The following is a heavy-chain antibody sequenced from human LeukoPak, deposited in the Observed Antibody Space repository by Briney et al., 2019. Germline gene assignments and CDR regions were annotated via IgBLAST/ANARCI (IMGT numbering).Heavy chain of an antibody. CDR2: IKQDGSDK. CDR1: GFIFSNYG. J-gene: IGHJ4*02. D-gene: IGHD5-18*01. Sequence: GGSLRLSCAASGFIFSNYGMNWVRQAPGKGLEWVASIKQDGSDKFYMDSVRGRTTISRDNAKNFLYLRVDSLRAEDTAVYYCTRDPTIHDHWGQGTLVIVSS. CDR3: TRDPTIHDH. V-gene: IGHV3-7*03.